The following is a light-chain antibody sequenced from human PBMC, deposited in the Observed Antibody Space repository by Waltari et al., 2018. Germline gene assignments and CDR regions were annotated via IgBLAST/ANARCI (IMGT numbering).Light chain of an antibody. CDR2: SND. J-gene: IGLJ3*02. CDR3: AVWDDSLNGQV. CDR1: TSNIGRNP. V-gene: IGLV1-44*01. Sequence: QSVLTQPPSASGTPGQRVTMSCSGSTSNIGRNPVNWYQQLPVTAPKLLIYSNDQRPEGVPERLSGSKSGTSASLAMSGLQSEDEADYYCAVWDDSLNGQVFGGGTKLTVL.